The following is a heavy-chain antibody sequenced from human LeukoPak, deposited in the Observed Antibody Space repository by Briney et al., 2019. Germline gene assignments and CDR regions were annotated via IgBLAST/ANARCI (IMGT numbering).Heavy chain of an antibody. CDR3: ARDIGGLDGDGLDY. V-gene: IGHV3-30*03. D-gene: IGHD4-17*01. CDR1: GFTFSSYG. J-gene: IGHJ4*02. Sequence: GRSLRLSCAASGFTFSSYGIHWVRQAPGKGLEWVAVISSGETNKYYADSVKGRFTVSRDNSKNTLYLQMNSLRADDTAIYYCARDIGGLDGDGLDYWGQGTLVTVSS. CDR2: ISSGETNK.